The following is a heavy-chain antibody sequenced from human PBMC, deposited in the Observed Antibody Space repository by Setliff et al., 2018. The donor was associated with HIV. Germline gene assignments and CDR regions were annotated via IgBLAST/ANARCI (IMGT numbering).Heavy chain of an antibody. CDR2: IYENDYT. V-gene: IGHV4-59*01. Sequence: TLSLTCIVSGGSMNNYYWNWVRQTPGKGLEWIGYIYENDYTHYTVSLRSRVTISMDTSKNQFSLTLRSVTAADRAIYYCARAQMHRGVVAWSLYYFDYWGQGALVTVSS. J-gene: IGHJ4*02. CDR1: GGSMNNYY. CDR3: ARAQMHRGVVAWSLYYFDY. D-gene: IGHD3-10*01.